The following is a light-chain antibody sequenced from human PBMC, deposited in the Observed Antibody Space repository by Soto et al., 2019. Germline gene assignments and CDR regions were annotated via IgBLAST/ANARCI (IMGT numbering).Light chain of an antibody. J-gene: IGLJ1*01. CDR2: EVT. Sequence: QSVLTQPASVSGSLGQSITISCTGTSSDLGSTIYVSWYQQKPGKAPKLMIYEVTYRPSGVSYRFSGSKSGNTASLTISGLQADEEADYYCSSFTTTSTLIVFGTGTKVTV. CDR3: SSFTTTSTLIV. V-gene: IGLV2-14*01. CDR1: SSDLGSTIY.